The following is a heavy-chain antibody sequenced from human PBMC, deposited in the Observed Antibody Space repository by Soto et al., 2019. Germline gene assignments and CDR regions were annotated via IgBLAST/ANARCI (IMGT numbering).Heavy chain of an antibody. Sequence: ASVKVSCKASGYSFTSYYMHWVRQAPGQGLEWMGIINPGSGSPSYAQKFQGRVTMTRDTSTSTVYMELSSLRSEDTAVYYCTRPRRDGYNYGFDYWGQGPLVTVSS. CDR1: GYSFTSYY. V-gene: IGHV1-46*01. CDR3: TRPRRDGYNYGFDY. CDR2: INPGSGSP. D-gene: IGHD5-12*01. J-gene: IGHJ4*02.